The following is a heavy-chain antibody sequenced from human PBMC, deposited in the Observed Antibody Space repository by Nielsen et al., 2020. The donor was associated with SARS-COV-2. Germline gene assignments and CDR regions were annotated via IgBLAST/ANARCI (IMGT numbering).Heavy chain of an antibody. CDR3: ARVGYDILTGYLIDY. CDR1: GGSISSGDYY. V-gene: IGHV4-30-4*01. Sequence: SETLSLTCTVPGGSISSGDYYWSWIRQPPGKGLEWIGYIYYSGSTYYNPSLKSRVTISVDTYKNQFALKLSSVTAADTAVYYCARVGYDILTGYLIDYWGQGTLVTVSS. J-gene: IGHJ4*02. D-gene: IGHD3-9*01. CDR2: IYYSGST.